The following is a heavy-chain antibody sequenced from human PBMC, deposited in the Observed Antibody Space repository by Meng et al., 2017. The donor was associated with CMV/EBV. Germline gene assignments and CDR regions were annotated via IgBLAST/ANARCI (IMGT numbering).Heavy chain of an antibody. CDR1: GFTFSSYA. Sequence: GESLKISCAASGFTFSSYAMHWVRQAPGKGLEWVAVISYDGSNKYYADSVKGRFTISRDNSKNTLYLQMNSLRAEDTAMYYCARDSGNGRAAMPPYYYYYGMDVWGQGTTVTVSS. D-gene: IGHD2-2*01. CDR2: ISYDGSNK. J-gene: IGHJ6*02. CDR3: ARDSGNGRAAMPPYYYYYGMDV. V-gene: IGHV3-30-3*01.